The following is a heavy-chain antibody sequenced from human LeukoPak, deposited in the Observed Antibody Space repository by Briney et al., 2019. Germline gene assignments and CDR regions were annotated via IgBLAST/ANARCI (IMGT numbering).Heavy chain of an antibody. J-gene: IGHJ3*02. CDR3: ARGRRDGYNRGGAFDI. CDR2: IGTAGDT. Sequence: GGSLRLSCAASGSTFSSYDMHWVRQATGKGLEWVSAIGTAGDTYYPGSVKGRFTISRENAKNSLYLQMNSLRAGDTAVYYCARGRRDGYNRGGAFDIWGQGTMVTVSS. D-gene: IGHD5-24*01. CDR1: GSTFSSYD. V-gene: IGHV3-13*01.